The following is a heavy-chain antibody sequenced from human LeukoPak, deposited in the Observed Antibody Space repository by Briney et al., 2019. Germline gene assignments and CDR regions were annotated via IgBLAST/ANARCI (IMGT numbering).Heavy chain of an antibody. J-gene: IGHJ5*02. V-gene: IGHV4-30-4*01. CDR3: ARAYYDFWSGYYPGFRWFDP. CDR1: GGSISSGDYY. Sequence: PSETLSLTCTVSGGSISSGDYYWSWIRQPPGKGLERIGYIYYSGSTYYNPSLKSRVTISVDTSKNQFSLKLSSVTAADTAVYYCARAYYDFWSGYYPGFRWFDPWGQGTLVTVSS. D-gene: IGHD3-3*01. CDR2: IYYSGST.